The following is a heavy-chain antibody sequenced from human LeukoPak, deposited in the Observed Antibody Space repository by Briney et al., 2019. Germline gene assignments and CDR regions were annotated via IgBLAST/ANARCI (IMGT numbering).Heavy chain of an antibody. CDR2: ISSGGNT. Sequence: GGSLRLSCAASGFTVSSNHMSWVRQAPGKGLEWVSVISSGGNTYYADSVKGQFTISRDNSKNTLYLHMNSLRAEDTAVYYCAREGPYYFDYWGQGTLVTVSS. J-gene: IGHJ4*02. V-gene: IGHV3-53*01. CDR3: AREGPYYFDY. CDR1: GFTVSSNH.